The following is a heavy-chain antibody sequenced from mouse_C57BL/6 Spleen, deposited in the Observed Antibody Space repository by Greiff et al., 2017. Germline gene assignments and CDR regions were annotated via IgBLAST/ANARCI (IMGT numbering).Heavy chain of an antibody. CDR1: GFNIKNTY. D-gene: IGHD2-1*01. CDR3: APLDGNSDSDWYFDV. CDR2: IDPANDNT. V-gene: IGHV14-3*01. J-gene: IGHJ1*03. Sequence: EVKLVESVAELVRPGASVKLSCTASGFNIKNTYMHWVKQRPEQGLEWIGRIDPANDNTKYAPKFQGKATITADTSSNTAYLQLSSLTSEDTAIYYCAPLDGNSDSDWYFDVWGTGTTVTVSS.